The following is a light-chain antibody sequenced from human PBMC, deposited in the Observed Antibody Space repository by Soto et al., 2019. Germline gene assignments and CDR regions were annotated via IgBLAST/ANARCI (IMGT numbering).Light chain of an antibody. CDR2: GAF. CDR1: QNVGSN. J-gene: IGKJ1*01. CDR3: QQYNNWPQT. Sequence: EIVLTQSPGTLSLSPGERATLSCRASQNVGSNLAWYHQKPGQAPRLLIYGAFTRATDVPARFSGSGSGTEFTLTISSLKSGDFAVYYCQQYNNWPQTFGQGTKVDIK. V-gene: IGKV3-15*01.